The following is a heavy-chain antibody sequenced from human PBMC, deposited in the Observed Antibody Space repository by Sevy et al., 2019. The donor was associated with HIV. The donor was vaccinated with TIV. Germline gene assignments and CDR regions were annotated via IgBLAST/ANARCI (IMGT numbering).Heavy chain of an antibody. J-gene: IGHJ4*02. V-gene: IGHV3-49*04. D-gene: IGHD2-15*01. CDR1: GFTFGDYA. CDR2: LKSRGLGATI. Sequence: GGSLRLSCTASGFTFGDYAMSWVRQAPGKGLEWVAFLKSRGLGATIDHAASVKGRFTISRDDSKSIAYLQMNDLKTEDTGVYYCTWWKGAQSIFDYWGQGALVTVSS. CDR3: TWWKGAQSIFDY.